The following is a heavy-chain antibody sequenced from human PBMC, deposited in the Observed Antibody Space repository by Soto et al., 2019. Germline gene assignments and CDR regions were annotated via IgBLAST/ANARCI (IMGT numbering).Heavy chain of an antibody. CDR2: IWYDGSNK. V-gene: IGHV3-33*01. D-gene: IGHD6-6*01. Sequence: GGSLRLSCAASGFTFSSYGMHWVRQAPGKGLEWVAVIWYDGSNKYYADSVKGRFTISRDNAKNTLYLQMNSLRDEDTAVYYCARGGSSSDNGMDVWGQGTTVTVSS. CDR3: ARGGSSSDNGMDV. CDR1: GFTFSSYG. J-gene: IGHJ6*02.